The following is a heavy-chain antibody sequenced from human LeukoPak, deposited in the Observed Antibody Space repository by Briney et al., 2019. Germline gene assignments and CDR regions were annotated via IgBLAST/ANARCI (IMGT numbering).Heavy chain of an antibody. D-gene: IGHD6-6*01. CDR2: IYPGDSDT. CDR1: GYSFTNHW. CDR3: AGRYSSSSIDL. J-gene: IGHJ5*02. V-gene: IGHV5-51*01. Sequence: GESLKISCKGSGYSFTNHWIGWVRQMPGKGLEWMGIIYPGDSDTRYSPSLQGQVTISVDKSISTAYLQWSSLKASDTAMYYCAGRYSSSSIDLWGLGTLVTVSS.